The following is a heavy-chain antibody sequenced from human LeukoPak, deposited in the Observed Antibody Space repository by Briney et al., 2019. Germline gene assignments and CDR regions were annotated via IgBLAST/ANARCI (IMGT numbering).Heavy chain of an antibody. CDR3: ARAWNDERGDY. J-gene: IGHJ4*02. CDR2: ISSSSSYI. V-gene: IGHV3-21*01. Sequence: PGGSLRLSCAASGFTFSSYAMSWVRQAPGKGLEWVSSISSSSSYIYYADSVKGRFTISRDNAKNSLYLQMNSLRAEDTAVYYCARAWNDERGDYWGQGTLVTVSS. CDR1: GFTFSSYA. D-gene: IGHD1-1*01.